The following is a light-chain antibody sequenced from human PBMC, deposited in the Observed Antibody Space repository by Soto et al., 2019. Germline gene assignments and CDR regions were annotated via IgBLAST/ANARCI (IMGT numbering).Light chain of an antibody. CDR2: GAS. CDR1: QDINNF. CDR3: QQYDTLPQT. J-gene: IGKJ4*01. V-gene: IGKV1-33*01. Sequence: DIQMTQSPSSLSASVGDRVTITCQASQDINNFLNWYQHKPGKAPKLLIYGASNLETGVPSRFSGSGSGTDFIFTISSLQPGDIATYYCQQYDTLPQTFGGGTKVEIK.